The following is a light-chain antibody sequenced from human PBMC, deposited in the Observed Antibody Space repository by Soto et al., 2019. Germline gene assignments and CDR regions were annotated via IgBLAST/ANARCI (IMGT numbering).Light chain of an antibody. CDR2: DAS. CDR1: QSVSSY. Sequence: EIVLTQSPATLSLSPGERATLSCRASQSVSSYLAWYQQKPGQAPRLLIYDASNRATGIPARFSGSGSGTDLTLTISGLEPEDFAVYYCQQRSNWPGTFGQGTKLEIK. V-gene: IGKV3-11*01. J-gene: IGKJ2*01. CDR3: QQRSNWPGT.